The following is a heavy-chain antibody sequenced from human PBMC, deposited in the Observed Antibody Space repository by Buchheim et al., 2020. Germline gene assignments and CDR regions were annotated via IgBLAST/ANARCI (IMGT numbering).Heavy chain of an antibody. D-gene: IGHD2-2*01. J-gene: IGHJ4*02. Sequence: QVQLQQWGAGLLKPSETLSLTCAVYGGSFSGYYWSWIRQPAGKGLEWIGRIYTSGSTNYNPSLKSRVTISVDTSKNQFSLQLSSVTAADTAVYYCARARDYCSSTSCYGIIWDYWGQGTL. CDR2: IYTSGST. V-gene: IGHV4-59*10. CDR1: GGSFSGYY. CDR3: ARARDYCSSTSCYGIIWDY.